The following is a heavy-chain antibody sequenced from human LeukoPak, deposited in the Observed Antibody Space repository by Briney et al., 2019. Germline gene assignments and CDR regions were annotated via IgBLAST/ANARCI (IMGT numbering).Heavy chain of an antibody. CDR1: GGSISSSSYY. CDR2: IYYSGST. J-gene: IGHJ6*02. D-gene: IGHD3-16*02. Sequence: SETLSLTCTVSGGSISSSSYYWGWIRQPPGKGLEWIGSIYYSGSTYYNPSLKSRVTISVDTSQKQFSLKLTSVTAADTATYYCATTVRGSYHYGMDVWGQGTTVTVSS. V-gene: IGHV4-39*07. CDR3: ATTVRGSYHYGMDV.